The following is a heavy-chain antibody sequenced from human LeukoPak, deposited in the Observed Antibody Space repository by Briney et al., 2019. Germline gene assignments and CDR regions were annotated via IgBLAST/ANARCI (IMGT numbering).Heavy chain of an antibody. J-gene: IGHJ2*01. CDR3: ARGPYSSGWYRSPFDL. D-gene: IGHD6-19*01. Sequence: GGSLRLSCAASGFTFSSYAMHWVRQAPGKGLEYVSAISSNGGSTYYANSVKGRFTISRDNSKNTLYLQMGSLRAEDMAVYYCARGPYSSGWYRSPFDLWGRGTLVTVSS. V-gene: IGHV3-64*01. CDR1: GFTFSSYA. CDR2: ISSNGGST.